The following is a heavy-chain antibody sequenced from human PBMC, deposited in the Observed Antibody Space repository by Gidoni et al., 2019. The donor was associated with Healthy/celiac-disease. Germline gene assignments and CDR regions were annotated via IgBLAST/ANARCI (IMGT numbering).Heavy chain of an antibody. Sequence: QLQLQESGPGLVKPSETLSLTCTVSGGSISSSSYYWGWIRQPPGKGLEWIGSIYYSGSTYYNPSPKSRVTISVDTSKNQFSLKLSSVTAADTAVYYCARMTVTTDIDYWGQGTLVTVSS. D-gene: IGHD4-17*01. V-gene: IGHV4-39*01. CDR1: GGSISSSSYY. CDR3: ARMTVTTDIDY. J-gene: IGHJ4*02. CDR2: IYYSGST.